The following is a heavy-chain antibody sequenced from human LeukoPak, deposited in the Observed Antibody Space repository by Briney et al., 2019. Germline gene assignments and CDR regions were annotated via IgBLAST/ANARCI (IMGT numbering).Heavy chain of an antibody. D-gene: IGHD6-19*01. Sequence: GGSLRLSCAASGFTFSHHHIHWVRQAPGKGLEWVTVIALDGSRKIYADSVKGRFTISRDDSKNTVSLQMNSLGVEDTAVYYCARDQGDASGWFFDYWGQGARVIVSS. CDR3: ARDQGDASGWFFDY. CDR1: GFTFSHHH. CDR2: IALDGSRK. V-gene: IGHV3-30*03. J-gene: IGHJ4*02.